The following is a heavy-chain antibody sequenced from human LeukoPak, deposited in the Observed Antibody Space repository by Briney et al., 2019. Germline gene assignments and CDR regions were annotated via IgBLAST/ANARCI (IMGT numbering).Heavy chain of an antibody. CDR3: ARSVTAAANYYYMDV. V-gene: IGHV1-8*01. CDR1: GYTFTSYD. D-gene: IGHD6-13*01. J-gene: IGHJ6*03. Sequence: ASVKVSCKASGYTFTSYDINWVRQATGQGLEWMGWMNPNSGNTGYAQKFQGRVTMTRYTSISTAYMELSSLRSEDTAVYYCARSVTAAANYYYMDVWGKGTTVTVSS. CDR2: MNPNSGNT.